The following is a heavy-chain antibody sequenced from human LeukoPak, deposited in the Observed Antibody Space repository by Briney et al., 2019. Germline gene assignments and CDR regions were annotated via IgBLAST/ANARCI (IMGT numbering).Heavy chain of an antibody. Sequence: GGSLRLSCAASGFNFSNHYMTWVRQALGKGLEWVSAISGSGGSTYYADSVKGRFTISRDNSKNTLYLQMNSLRAEDTAVYYCAKSEGYSYGSGYAFDIWGQGTMVTVSS. CDR1: GFNFSNHY. D-gene: IGHD5-18*01. CDR2: ISGSGGST. J-gene: IGHJ3*02. CDR3: AKSEGYSYGSGYAFDI. V-gene: IGHV3-23*01.